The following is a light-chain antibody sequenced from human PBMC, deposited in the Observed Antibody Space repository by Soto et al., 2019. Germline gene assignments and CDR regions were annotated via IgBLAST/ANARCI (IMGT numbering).Light chain of an antibody. CDR1: QSISSY. CDR3: QQSYSTPKIT. J-gene: IGKJ5*01. CDR2: AAS. Sequence: DIQMCQSPSSLSASVGDRVTITCRASQSISSYLNWYQQKPGKAPKLLIYAASSLQSGVPSRFSGSGSGTDFTLTISSLQPEDFATYYCQQSYSTPKITFGQGTRLEIK. V-gene: IGKV1-39*01.